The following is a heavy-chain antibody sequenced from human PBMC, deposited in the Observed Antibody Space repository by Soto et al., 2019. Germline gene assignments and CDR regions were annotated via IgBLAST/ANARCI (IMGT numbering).Heavy chain of an antibody. CDR1: GGTLSSYA. D-gene: IGHD6-19*01. J-gene: IGHJ5*02. V-gene: IGHV1-69*01. CDR3: VMFKGLVLGLNWFDP. Sequence: QVQLVQSGAEVKKPGSSVKVSCKASGGTLSSYAISWVRQAPGQGIEWMGGSIPIFGTANYAQKFQGRVTITADESTSTACMGLSSLRSEDTAVYYCVMFKGLVLGLNWFDPWGQGTLFTVSS. CDR2: SIPIFGTA.